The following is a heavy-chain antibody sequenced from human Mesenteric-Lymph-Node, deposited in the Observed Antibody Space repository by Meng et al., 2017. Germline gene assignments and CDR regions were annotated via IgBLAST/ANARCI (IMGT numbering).Heavy chain of an antibody. D-gene: IGHD3-22*01. J-gene: IGHJ4*01. CDR2: IYYSGST. Sequence: QVQLQESGPGLVKPSQTLSLTCTVSGGSISSGGHSWSWIRQHPGKGLEWIAYIYYSGSTYYNPSLKSRVILSVDTSKNQFSLKLSSVTAEDTAVYYCARVDSSGYFLDYWGQGTLVTVSS. CDR3: ARVDSSGYFLDY. CDR1: GGSISSGGHS. V-gene: IGHV4-31*03.